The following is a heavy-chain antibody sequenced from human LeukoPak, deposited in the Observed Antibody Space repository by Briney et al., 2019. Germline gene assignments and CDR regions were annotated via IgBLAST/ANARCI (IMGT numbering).Heavy chain of an antibody. D-gene: IGHD5-18*01. CDR1: DYTFIADG. Sequence: ASVKVSCKASDYTFIADGISWVRQAPGQGLEWMGWINPNSGGTNYAQKFQGRVTMTRDTSISTAYMELSRLRSDDTAVYYCARTRIQLWLGYYYGMDVWGQGTTVTVSS. J-gene: IGHJ6*02. CDR3: ARTRIQLWLGYYYGMDV. V-gene: IGHV1-2*02. CDR2: INPNSGGT.